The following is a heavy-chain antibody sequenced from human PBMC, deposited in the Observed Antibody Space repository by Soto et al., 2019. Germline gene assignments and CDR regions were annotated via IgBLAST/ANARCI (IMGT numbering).Heavy chain of an antibody. V-gene: IGHV3-9*01. CDR1: GFTFDDYA. J-gene: IGHJ3*02. Sequence: GGSLRLSCAASGFTFDDYAMHWVRQAPGKGLEWVSGISWNSGSIGYADSVKGRFTMSRDNAKNSLYLQMNSLRAEDTALYYCAKTKRVAGNNDAFDIWGQGTMVTVSS. CDR3: AKTKRVAGNNDAFDI. CDR2: ISWNSGSI. D-gene: IGHD6-19*01.